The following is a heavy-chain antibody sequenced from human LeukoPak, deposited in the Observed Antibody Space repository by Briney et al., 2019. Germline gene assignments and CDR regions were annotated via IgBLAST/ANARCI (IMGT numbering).Heavy chain of an antibody. J-gene: IGHJ4*02. CDR3: ARGSVGSSWTPFDY. V-gene: IGHV3-13*01. CDR2: IGTAGDT. CDR1: GFTFSSYA. D-gene: IGHD6-13*01. Sequence: GGSLRLSCAASGFTFSSYAMHWVRQATGKGLEWVSAIGTAGDTYYPGSVKGRFTISRENAKNSLYLQMNSLRAGDTAVYYCARGSVGSSWTPFDYWGQGTLVTVSS.